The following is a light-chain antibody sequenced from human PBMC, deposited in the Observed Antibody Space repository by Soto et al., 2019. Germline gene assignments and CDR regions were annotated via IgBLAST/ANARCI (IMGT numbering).Light chain of an antibody. V-gene: IGLV2-14*01. J-gene: IGLJ2*01. Sequence: QSALTQPASVSGSRGQSITSSCTGTSSDVGGYNYVSWYQQHPGKAPKLMIYEVNNRASGVSYRFSGSKSGNTASLTISGLQPEDEADYYCSSFTTTSTLAVFGGGTNLTVL. CDR1: SSDVGGYNY. CDR2: EVN. CDR3: SSFTTTSTLAV.